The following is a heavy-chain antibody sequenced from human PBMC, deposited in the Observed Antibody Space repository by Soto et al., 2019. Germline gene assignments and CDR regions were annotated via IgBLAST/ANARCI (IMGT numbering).Heavy chain of an antibody. D-gene: IGHD6-13*01. Sequence: EVQRLESGGGLVQPGGSLRLSCAASGFTFSSYAMSWVRQAPGKGLEWLSAITESGGTTYHANSVKGRFTICRDNCKNTQSLQINSLRAQATALYFCAQGRSATAFQHWGQGTLVTVSS. CDR2: ITESGGTT. CDR3: AQGRSATAFQH. V-gene: IGHV3-23*01. CDR1: GFTFSSYA. J-gene: IGHJ1*01.